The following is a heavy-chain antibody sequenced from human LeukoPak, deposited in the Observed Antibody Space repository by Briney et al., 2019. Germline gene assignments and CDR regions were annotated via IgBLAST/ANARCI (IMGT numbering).Heavy chain of an antibody. V-gene: IGHV3-30*02. J-gene: IGHJ4*02. Sequence: GGSLRLSCAASGFTFSNYDMHWVRQAPGKGLEWVAFIQYSGSKKYYVDSVEGRFTISRDNSKNTLSVQMNSLRTEDTAGYYCAKGGLHGQSSCERGYFDFWGQGALVTVSS. D-gene: IGHD5-24*01. CDR3: AKGGLHGQSSCERGYFDF. CDR1: GFTFSNYD. CDR2: IQYSGSKK.